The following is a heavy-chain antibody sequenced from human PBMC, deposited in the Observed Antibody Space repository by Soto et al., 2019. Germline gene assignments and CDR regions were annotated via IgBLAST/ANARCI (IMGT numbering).Heavy chain of an antibody. CDR1: GGTFSSYA. Sequence: GASVNVSCKASGGTFSSYAISWVRQAPGQGLEWMGGIIPIFGTANYAPKFQGRVTITADESTSTAYMELSSLRSEDTAVYYCAANWNYEGDGINWFEHWGKGNIVTVSS. CDR3: AANWNYEGDGINWFEH. J-gene: IGHJ5*02. CDR2: IIPIFGTA. D-gene: IGHD1-7*01. V-gene: IGHV1-69*13.